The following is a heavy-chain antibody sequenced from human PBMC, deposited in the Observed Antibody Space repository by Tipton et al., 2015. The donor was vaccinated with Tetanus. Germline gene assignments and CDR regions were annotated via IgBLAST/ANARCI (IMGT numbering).Heavy chain of an antibody. D-gene: IGHD6-13*01. CDR1: GDSVSSNSAA. J-gene: IGHJ4*02. V-gene: IGHV6-1*01. Sequence: VKPSQTLSLTCAISGDSVSSNSAAWNWIRQSPSRGLEWLGRTYYRSKWYNDYAVSVKSRITINPDTSKNQFSLQLNSVTPEGTAVYYCSSAGRAAAGTAGCDYWGQGTLVTVSS. CDR2: TYYRSKWYN. CDR3: SSAGRAAAGTAGCDY.